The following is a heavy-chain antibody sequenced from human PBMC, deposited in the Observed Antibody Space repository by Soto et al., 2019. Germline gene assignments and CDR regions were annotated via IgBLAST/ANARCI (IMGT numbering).Heavy chain of an antibody. V-gene: IGHV5-51*01. J-gene: IGHJ4*02. CDR3: ARRRRHYYDSSGYYPFDY. CDR1: GYSFTSYW. Sequence: GESLKISCKGSGYSFTSYWIGWVRQMPGKGLEWMGIIYPGDSDTRYSPSFQGQVAISADKSISTAYLQWSSLKASDTAMYYCARRRRHYYDSSGYYPFDYWGQGTMVTVSS. D-gene: IGHD3-22*01. CDR2: IYPGDSDT.